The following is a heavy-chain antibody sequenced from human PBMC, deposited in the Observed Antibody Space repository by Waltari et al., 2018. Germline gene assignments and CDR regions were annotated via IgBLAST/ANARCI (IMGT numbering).Heavy chain of an antibody. CDR1: FSDYY. V-gene: IGHV1-69-2*01. J-gene: IGHJ3*01. D-gene: IGHD6-19*01. CDR3: ATALGDSSSASRPFDF. Sequence: FSDYYIHWVQQAPGKGLRWMGLVDPEDGETIYADNFQGRVTISADTSTDTAFMELSSLRSEDTAVFYCATALGDSSSASRPFDFWGQGTMITVSS. CDR2: VDPEDGET.